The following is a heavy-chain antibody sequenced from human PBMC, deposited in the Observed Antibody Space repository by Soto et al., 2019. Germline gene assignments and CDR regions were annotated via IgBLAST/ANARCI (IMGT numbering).Heavy chain of an antibody. Sequence: PSETLCVTCTVSGGSIGSGGYYWSWIRQHPGKGLEWIGYIYYSGSTYYNPSLKSRVTISVDTSKNQFSLKLSSVTAADTAVYYCAREPLGYCSGGSCYAPANTSPDAFDIWGQGTMVTVSS. CDR3: AREPLGYCSGGSCYAPANTSPDAFDI. V-gene: IGHV4-31*03. D-gene: IGHD2-15*01. J-gene: IGHJ3*02. CDR1: GGSIGSGGYY. CDR2: IYYSGST.